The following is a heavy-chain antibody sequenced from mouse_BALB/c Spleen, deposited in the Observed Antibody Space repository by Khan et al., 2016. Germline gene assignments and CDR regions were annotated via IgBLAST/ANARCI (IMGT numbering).Heavy chain of an antibody. CDR1: GYSITSGYY. D-gene: IGHD2-3*01. CDR2: ISYDGSN. V-gene: IGHV3-6*02. Sequence: EVQLQESGPGLVKPSQSLSLTCSVTGYSITSGYYWNWIRQFPGNKLEWMGYISYDGSNNYNPSLKNRFSITRDTSKNQFFLKLNSVTTEDTATXYCAVFDGYYGLFDYWGQGTTLTVSS. J-gene: IGHJ2*01. CDR3: AVFDGYYGLFDY.